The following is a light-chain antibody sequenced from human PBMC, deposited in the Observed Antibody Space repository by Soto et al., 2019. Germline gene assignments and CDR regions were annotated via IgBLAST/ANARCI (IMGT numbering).Light chain of an antibody. CDR2: DVS. Sequence: EIVLTQSPATLSLSPGERATLSCRASQSISSYLAWYQQKPGQAPRLLLYDVSNRAPGIPARFSGSGSGTDFTLTISRLEPEDFAVYYCQQYGSSPWTFGQGTKVDI. CDR3: QQYGSSPWT. CDR1: QSISSY. V-gene: IGKV3-20*01. J-gene: IGKJ1*01.